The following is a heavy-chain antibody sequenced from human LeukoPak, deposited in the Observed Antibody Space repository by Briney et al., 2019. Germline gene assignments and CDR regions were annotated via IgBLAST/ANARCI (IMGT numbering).Heavy chain of an antibody. CDR1: GGSISSYY. V-gene: IGHV4-4*08. J-gene: IGHJ4*02. D-gene: IGHD3-3*01. CDR3: ARDGRRITPIA. CDR2: IYNSGNT. Sequence: SETLSLTCTVSGGSISSYYWSWIRQPPGKGLEWIGYIYNSGNTYYNPSLKSRVTISGDTSKNQFSLKLTSVTAADTALYYCARDGRRITPIAWGQGTLVTVSS.